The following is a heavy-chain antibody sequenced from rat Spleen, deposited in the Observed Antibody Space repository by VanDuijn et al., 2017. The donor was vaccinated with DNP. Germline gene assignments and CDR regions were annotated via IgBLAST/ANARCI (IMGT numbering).Heavy chain of an antibody. J-gene: IGHJ2*01. CDR3: VRDPYNAGFDY. Sequence: VQLMESGPGLVQPSQTLSLTCTVSGFSLPDYSVHWVRQPPGKGLEWMGVMWSAGDTSYNSPLKSRLTITRDTSKSQVFLKMNSLQSEDTATYYCVRDPYNAGFDYWGQGVMVTVSS. D-gene: IGHD4-3*01. CDR2: MWSAGDT. CDR1: GFSLPDYS. V-gene: IGHV2S63*01.